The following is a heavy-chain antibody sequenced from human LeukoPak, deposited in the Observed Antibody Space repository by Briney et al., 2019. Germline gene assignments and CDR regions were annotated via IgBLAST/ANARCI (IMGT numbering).Heavy chain of an antibody. CDR3: ARTGHGSGSYYNEDY. Sequence: GESLKISCTGSGYSFTSYWIGWVRQMPGKGLEWMGVIYPGDSDTRYSPSFQGQVTISADKSISTAYLQWSSLKASDTAMYYCARTGHGSGSYYNEDYWGQGTLVTVSS. V-gene: IGHV5-51*01. D-gene: IGHD3-10*01. CDR1: GYSFTSYW. J-gene: IGHJ4*02. CDR2: IYPGDSDT.